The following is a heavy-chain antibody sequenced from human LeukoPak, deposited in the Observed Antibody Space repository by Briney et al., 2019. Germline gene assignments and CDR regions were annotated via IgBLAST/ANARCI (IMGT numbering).Heavy chain of an antibody. CDR3: AKNWGGYSYGYSYYFDY. Sequence: GGSLRLSCAGSGFTFSSYGRDWVRQAPGKGLEGVAFIRYDGSNKEYADSGKGRFTISRDNSTNTLYLQMNSLRAEDTAVYYCAKNWGGYSYGYSYYFDYWGQGTLVTVSS. CDR1: GFTFSSYG. CDR2: IRYDGSNK. J-gene: IGHJ4*02. V-gene: IGHV3-30*02. D-gene: IGHD5-18*01.